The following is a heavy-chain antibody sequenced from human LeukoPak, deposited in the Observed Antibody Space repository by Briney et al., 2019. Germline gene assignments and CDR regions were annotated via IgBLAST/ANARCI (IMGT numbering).Heavy chain of an antibody. V-gene: IGHV4-4*02. CDR2: IHHSGST. J-gene: IGHJ3*02. D-gene: IGHD1-26*01. Sequence: PSGTLSLTCAVSGGSISSRNWWSWVRQPPGKGLEWIGEIHHSGSTNYNSSLKSRVTISVDKSKNQFSLKLNSVTAADTAVYYCASYSGIYSAFEIWSQGTLVTVSS. CDR1: GGSISSRNW. CDR3: ASYSGIYSAFEI.